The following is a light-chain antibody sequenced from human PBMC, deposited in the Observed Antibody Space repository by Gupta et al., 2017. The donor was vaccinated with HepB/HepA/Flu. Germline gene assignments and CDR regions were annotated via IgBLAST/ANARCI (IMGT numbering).Light chain of an antibody. V-gene: IGKV3-15*01. CDR1: QSVSSN. J-gene: IGKJ1*01. Sequence: EVLMTELPATLSVSPGERATLSCRASQSVSSNLAWYQQKPGQAPRLLIYGASTRATGIPARCSGSGSGTEFTLTISSLQSEDVAFYYCQQYNNCPGTFGQGTKVEIK. CDR2: GAS. CDR3: QQYNNCPGT.